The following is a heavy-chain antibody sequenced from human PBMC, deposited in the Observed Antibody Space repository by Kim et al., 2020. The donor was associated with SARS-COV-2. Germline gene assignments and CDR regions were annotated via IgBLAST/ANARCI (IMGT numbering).Heavy chain of an antibody. Sequence: SQTLSLTCAISGDSVSSNIAAWNWIRQSPSRGLEWLGRTYYRSRWIYGYAVSVKSRITINPDTSKNQFSLQLNSVTPDDTAVYYCTRARCSTSSCHFDYWGQGNLVTVSS. CDR3: TRARCSTSSCHFDY. CDR2: TYYRSRWIY. CDR1: GDSVSSNIAA. J-gene: IGHJ4*02. V-gene: IGHV6-1*01. D-gene: IGHD2-2*01.